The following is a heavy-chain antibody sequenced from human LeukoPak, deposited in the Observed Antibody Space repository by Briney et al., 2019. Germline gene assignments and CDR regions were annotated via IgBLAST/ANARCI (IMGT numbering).Heavy chain of an antibody. CDR1: GYTFTGYY. J-gene: IGHJ6*02. CDR3: ARDAGDSSSCYAYTPYYYYGMNV. CDR2: INPNSGGT. D-gene: IGHD6-13*01. V-gene: IGHV1-2*02. Sequence: ASVKVSCKASGYTFTGYYMHWVRQAPGQGLEWMGWINPNSGGTNYAQKFQGRVTMTRDTSISTAYMELSRLRSDDTAVYYCARDAGDSSSCYAYTPYYYYGMNVWGQGTTVTVSS.